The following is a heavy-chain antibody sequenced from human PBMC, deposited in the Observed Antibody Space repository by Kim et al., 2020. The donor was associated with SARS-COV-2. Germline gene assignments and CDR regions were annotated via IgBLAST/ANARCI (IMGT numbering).Heavy chain of an antibody. V-gene: IGHV3-23*03. CDR3: AKFSPLMIVVAAAFDI. Sequence: GGSLRLSCAASGFTFSSYAMSWVRQAPRKGLERASVIYSGGTSTYYADSVKGRFTISRDNSKNTLYLQMNSLRVEDTAVSFCAKFSPLMIVVAAAFDISG. CDR1: GFTFSSYA. J-gene: IGHJ3*02. D-gene: IGHD3-22*01. CDR2: IYSGGTST.